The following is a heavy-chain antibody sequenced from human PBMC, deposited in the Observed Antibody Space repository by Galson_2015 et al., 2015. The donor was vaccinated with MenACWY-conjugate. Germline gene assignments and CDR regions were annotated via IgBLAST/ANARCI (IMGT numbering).Heavy chain of an antibody. J-gene: IGHJ3*02. V-gene: IGHV1-2*04. D-gene: IGHD3-9*01. CDR3: ARTRSQILRYFDWQTVDAFDI. CDR1: GYTFTGYY. Sequence: SVKVSCKASGYTFTGYYMHWVRQAPGQGLEWMGWIIPNSGGTNYAQKFQGWVTMTRDTSISTAYMELSRLRSDDTAVYYCARTRSQILRYFDWQTVDAFDIWGQGTMVTVSS. CDR2: IIPNSGGT.